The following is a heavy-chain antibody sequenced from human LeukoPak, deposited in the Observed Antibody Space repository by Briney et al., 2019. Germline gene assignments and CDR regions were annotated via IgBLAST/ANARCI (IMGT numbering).Heavy chain of an antibody. V-gene: IGHV4-39*01. CDR2: IYYSGST. Sequence: SETLSLTCTVSGGSISSSSYYWGWIRQPPGKGLEWIGSIYYSGSTYYNPSLKSRVTISVDTSKNQFSLKLSSVTAADTAVYYCAVGDYYGSGSFDYWGQGTLVTVSP. J-gene: IGHJ4*02. D-gene: IGHD3-10*01. CDR3: AVGDYYGSGSFDY. CDR1: GGSISSSSYY.